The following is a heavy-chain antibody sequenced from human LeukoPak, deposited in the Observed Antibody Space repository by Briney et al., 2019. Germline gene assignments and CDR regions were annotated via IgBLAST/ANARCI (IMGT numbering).Heavy chain of an antibody. J-gene: IGHJ4*02. CDR2: ISSTSSYI. CDR3: ARGGYYFDY. V-gene: IGHV3-21*01. CDR1: GFTFSAYS. Sequence: KSGGSLRLSCAASGFTFSAYSMNWVRQAPGKGLEWVSSISSTSSYIYYADSVKGRFTISRDNAKNSLYLQRNSLRAEETAEYYCARGGYYFDYWGQGTLVTVSS.